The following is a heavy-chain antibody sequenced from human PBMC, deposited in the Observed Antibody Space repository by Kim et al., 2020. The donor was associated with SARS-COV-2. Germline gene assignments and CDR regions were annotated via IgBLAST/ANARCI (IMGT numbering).Heavy chain of an antibody. CDR3: AKDLTGDFWSGPFDY. CDR1: GFTFSSYG. V-gene: IGHV3-30*18. Sequence: GGSLRLSCAASGFTFSSYGMHWVRQAPGKGLEWVAVISYDGSNKYYADSVKGRFTISRDNSKNTLYLQMNSLRAEDTAVYYCAKDLTGDFWSGPFDYWGQGTLVTVSS. D-gene: IGHD3-3*01. CDR2: ISYDGSNK. J-gene: IGHJ4*02.